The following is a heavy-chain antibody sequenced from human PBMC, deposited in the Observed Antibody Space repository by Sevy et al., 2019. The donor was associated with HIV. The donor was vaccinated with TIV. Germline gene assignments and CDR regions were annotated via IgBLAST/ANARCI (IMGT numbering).Heavy chain of an antibody. J-gene: IGHJ4*02. V-gene: IGHV3-23*01. Sequence: GGSLRLSCAASGFTFSKYSMSWVRQPPGKGLEWVSTLSFGCGEINYADSVKGRFTISRDNSKSSVYLQMNDLRPEDTAVYYCAREGCTKPHDYWGQGTLVTVSS. CDR2: LSFGCGEI. CDR1: GFTFSKYS. D-gene: IGHD2-8*01. CDR3: AREGCTKPHDY.